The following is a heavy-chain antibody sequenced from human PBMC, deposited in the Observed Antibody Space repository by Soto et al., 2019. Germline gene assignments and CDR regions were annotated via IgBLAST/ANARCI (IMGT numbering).Heavy chain of an antibody. D-gene: IGHD4-17*01. Sequence: SETLSLTCTVSGGSISSGDYYWSWIRQPPGKGLEWIGYIYYSGSTYYNPSLKSRVTISVDTSKNQFSLKLSSVTAADTAVYYCARTTVTTRWALWYFDYWGQGILVTVSS. CDR3: ARTTVTTRWALWYFDY. CDR1: GGSISSGDYY. J-gene: IGHJ4*02. V-gene: IGHV4-30-4*01. CDR2: IYYSGST.